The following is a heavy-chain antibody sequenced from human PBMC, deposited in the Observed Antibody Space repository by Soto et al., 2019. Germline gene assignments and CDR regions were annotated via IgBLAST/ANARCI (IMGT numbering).Heavy chain of an antibody. V-gene: IGHV3-66*01. CDR2: INNAGTT. CDR3: VRENYYYGMDV. Sequence: GGSLRLSCAASGFDASVNYMTWVRQGPGKGLQWVSVINNAGTTFYADSVKGRFTLSRDNSKNTVYLQMNSLRVEDTAMYYCVRENYYYGMDVWGQGTAVTVS. J-gene: IGHJ6*02. CDR1: GFDASVNY.